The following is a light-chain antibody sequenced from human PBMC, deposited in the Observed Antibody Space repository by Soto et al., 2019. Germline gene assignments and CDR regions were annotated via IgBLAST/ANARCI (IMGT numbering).Light chain of an antibody. J-gene: IGKJ2*01. CDR1: QSISSY. V-gene: IGKV1-39*01. CDR2: AAS. CDR3: QQTNSTPQT. Sequence: DIPMTQSPPSLSASVGDRVTITCRASQSISSYLNWYQQKPGKAPKLLIYAASNLQSGVPSRFSGSGSGTDFTLTISSLQPEDFATYYCQQTNSTPQTFGQGTKLEIK.